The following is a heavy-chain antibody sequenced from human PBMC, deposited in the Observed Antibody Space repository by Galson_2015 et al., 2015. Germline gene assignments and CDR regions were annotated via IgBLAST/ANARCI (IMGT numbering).Heavy chain of an antibody. V-gene: IGHV3-30*03. CDR1: GFIFSRYG. Sequence: SLRLSCAASGFIFSRYGLHWVRQAPGKGLEWVAAISNDGNDRHYADSVKGRFTISRDNSKSTLYLQMNSLRPEDTAVYYCGRERVPTIRGNIGHWGQGTLVTVSS. CDR3: GRERVPTIRGNIGH. CDR2: ISNDGNDR. J-gene: IGHJ4*02. D-gene: IGHD2/OR15-2a*01.